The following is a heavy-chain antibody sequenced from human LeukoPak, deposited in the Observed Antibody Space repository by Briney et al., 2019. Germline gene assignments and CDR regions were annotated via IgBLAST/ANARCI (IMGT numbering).Heavy chain of an antibody. Sequence: GGSLRLSCVASGFSFSNYWMSWVRQAPGKGLEWVGHAKQDGSETYYVDSVKGRFTVSRDNAKNSLFLQMNSLRVEDTAMYYCARDLPSSGYWYRDAFDIWGQGTMVTVSS. V-gene: IGHV3-7*01. J-gene: IGHJ3*02. CDR2: AKQDGSET. CDR3: ARDLPSSGYWYRDAFDI. CDR1: GFSFSNYW. D-gene: IGHD3-22*01.